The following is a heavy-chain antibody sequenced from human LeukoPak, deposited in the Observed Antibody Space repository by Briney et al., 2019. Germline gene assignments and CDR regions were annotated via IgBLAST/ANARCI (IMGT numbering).Heavy chain of an antibody. CDR2: IYSGGNT. D-gene: IGHD3-22*01. CDR1: GFTVSSNS. V-gene: IGHV3-53*01. CDR3: ARRAGDYSHPYDY. Sequence: TGGSLRLSCTVSGFTVSSNSMSWVRQAPGKGLEWVSFIYSGGNTHNSDSVKGRLTISRDNSKNTLYLQMNSLRAEDTAVYYCARRAGDYSHPYDYWGQGTLVTVSS. J-gene: IGHJ4*02.